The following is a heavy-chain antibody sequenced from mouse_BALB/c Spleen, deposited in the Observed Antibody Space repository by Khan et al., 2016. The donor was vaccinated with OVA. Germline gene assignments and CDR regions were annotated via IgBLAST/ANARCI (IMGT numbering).Heavy chain of an antibody. J-gene: IGHJ2*01. CDR2: INSNGGST. CDR3: ARKARTIN. V-gene: IGHV5-6-3*01. CDR1: GFTFSSYG. Sequence: EVMLVESGGGLVQPGGSLKLSCAASGFTFSSYGMSWVRQTPDKRLELVATINSNGGSTYYPDSVKGRFTISRDNAKNNLYLQMSSLKSEDTAMYYCARKARTINWGQGTTLTVSS.